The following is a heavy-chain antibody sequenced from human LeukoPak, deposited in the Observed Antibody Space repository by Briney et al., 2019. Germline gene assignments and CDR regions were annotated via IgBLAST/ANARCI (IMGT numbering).Heavy chain of an antibody. CDR3: AKNRDYWGYKSYSYYMDV. D-gene: IGHD7-27*01. CDR2: ISYDGSNK. V-gene: IGHV3-30*18. Sequence: QSGGSLRLSCAASGFTFSSFGIHWVRQAPGKGLEWVAVISYDGSNKDYADSVKGRFTISRDNSNNTLYLQMNSLRPEDTAVYYCAKNRDYWGYKSYSYYMDVWGKGTTVTVSS. CDR1: GFTFSSFG. J-gene: IGHJ6*03.